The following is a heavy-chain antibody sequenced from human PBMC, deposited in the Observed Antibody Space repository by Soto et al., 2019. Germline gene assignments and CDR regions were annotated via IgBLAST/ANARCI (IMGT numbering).Heavy chain of an antibody. CDR2: INGGDGDR. D-gene: IGHD2-21*01. CDR1: GYTFIDYA. Sequence: SVKVSCKASGYTFIDYALHWVRQAPGQRLEWMGWINGGDGDRRSSQKFQGRVTITRDTSASTAYMELSSLRSEDTAVYYCTRTKTGTYSLDYWGQGTQVTVSS. V-gene: IGHV1-3*01. CDR3: TRTKTGTYSLDY. J-gene: IGHJ4*02.